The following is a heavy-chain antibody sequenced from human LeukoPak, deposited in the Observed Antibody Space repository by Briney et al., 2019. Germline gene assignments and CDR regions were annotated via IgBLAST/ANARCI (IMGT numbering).Heavy chain of an antibody. J-gene: IGHJ5*02. CDR3: AREAVRHYYDSSGYHNWFDP. CDR1: GGSISSGSYY. CDR2: IYTSGST. Sequence: SETLSLTCTVSGGSISSGSYYWSRIRQPAGKGLEWIGRIYTSGSTNYNPSLKSRVTISVDTSKNQFSLKLSSVTAADTAVHYCAREAVRHYYDSSGYHNWFDPWGQGTLVTVSS. D-gene: IGHD3-22*01. V-gene: IGHV4-61*02.